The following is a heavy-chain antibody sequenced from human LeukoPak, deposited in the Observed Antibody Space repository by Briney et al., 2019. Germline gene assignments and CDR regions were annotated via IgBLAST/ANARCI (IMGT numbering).Heavy chain of an antibody. J-gene: IGHJ6*02. V-gene: IGHV4-4*07. CDR3: ARVRGEIAAAGTYYYYYGMDV. CDR1: GGSISSYY. D-gene: IGHD6-13*01. Sequence: SETLSLTCTVSGGSISSYYWSWIRQPAGKGLEWIGRIYTSGSTNYNPSLESRVTMSVDTSKNQFSLKLSSVTAADTAVYYCARVRGEIAAAGTYYYYYGMDVWGQGTTVTVSS. CDR2: IYTSGST.